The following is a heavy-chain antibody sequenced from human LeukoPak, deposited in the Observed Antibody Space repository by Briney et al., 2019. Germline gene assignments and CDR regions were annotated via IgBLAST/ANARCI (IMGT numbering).Heavy chain of an antibody. V-gene: IGHV4-34*01. D-gene: IGHD3-10*01. CDR2: INHSGST. J-gene: IGHJ4*02. CDR3: ARLGGYGSGSPFDY. Sequence: SETLSLTCAVYGGSFSGYYWSWIRQPPGKGLEWIGEINHSGSTNYNPSLKSRVTISVDTSKNQFSLKLSSVTAADTAVYYCARLGGYGSGSPFDYWGQGTLVTVSS. CDR1: GGSFSGYY.